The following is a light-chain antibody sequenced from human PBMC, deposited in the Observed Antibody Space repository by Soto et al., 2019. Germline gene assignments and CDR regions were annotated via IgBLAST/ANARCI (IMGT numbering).Light chain of an antibody. CDR1: QGVSDD. CDR2: AAC. J-gene: IGKJ1*01. Sequence: AIQMTQSPSSLSASVGDSVTITCRASQGVSDDVGWYLQKPGKAPKGLMFAACSVQCGVPSRFGGVGSGADFALTIASLQREDFGIYYCLEQCDFPWTFGEGTRVEI. V-gene: IGKV1-6*01. CDR3: LEQCDFPWT.